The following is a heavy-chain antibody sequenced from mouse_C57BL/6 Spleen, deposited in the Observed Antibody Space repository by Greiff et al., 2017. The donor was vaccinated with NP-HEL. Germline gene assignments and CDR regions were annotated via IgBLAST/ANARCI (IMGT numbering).Heavy chain of an antibody. Sequence: EVMLVESGGGLVQPGGSLSLSCAASGFTFTDYYMSWVRQPPGKALEWLGFIRNKANGYTTEYSASVKGRFTISRDNSQSILYLQMNALRAEDSATYYCARPSYGSSPYYYAMDYWGQGTSVTVSS. CDR2: IRNKANGYTT. V-gene: IGHV7-3*01. CDR3: ARPSYGSSPYYYAMDY. J-gene: IGHJ4*01. CDR1: GFTFTDYY. D-gene: IGHD1-1*01.